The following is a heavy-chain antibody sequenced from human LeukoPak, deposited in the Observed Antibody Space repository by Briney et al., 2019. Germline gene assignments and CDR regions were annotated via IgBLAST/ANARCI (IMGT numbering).Heavy chain of an antibody. CDR2: INAGNGNT. J-gene: IGHJ4*02. Sequence: ASVKVSCTASGYTFTSYAMHWVRQAPGQRLEWMGWINAGNGNTKYSQKFQGRVTITRDTSASTAYMELSSLRSEDTAVYYCARDHQPNSVVGATVYWGQGTLVTVSS. V-gene: IGHV1-3*01. CDR3: ARDHQPNSVVGATVY. CDR1: GYTFTSYA. D-gene: IGHD1-26*01.